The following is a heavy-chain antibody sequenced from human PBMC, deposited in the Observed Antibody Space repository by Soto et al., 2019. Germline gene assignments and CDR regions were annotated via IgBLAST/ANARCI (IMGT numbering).Heavy chain of an antibody. V-gene: IGHV1-2*02. CDR1: GYTFTAYH. Sequence: QVRLVQSGAEVKEPGDSVRVSCEASGYTFTAYHIHWVRQAPGQGLEWMGWINPKFGDTGYAQDCQGRLSMTSDMSISTGDMELSRLTSDDTAIYYCARNMDYYYGRGSGNGHGVWGQGTTVTVFS. J-gene: IGHJ6*02. D-gene: IGHD3-10*02. CDR2: INPKFGDT. CDR3: ARNMDYYYGRGSGNGHGV.